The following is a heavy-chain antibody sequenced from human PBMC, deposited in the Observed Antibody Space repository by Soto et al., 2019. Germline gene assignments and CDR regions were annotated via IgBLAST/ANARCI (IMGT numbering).Heavy chain of an antibody. CDR2: IYYSGST. CDR3: ARCGGDCFEFDY. V-gene: IGHV4-31*03. J-gene: IGHJ4*02. D-gene: IGHD2-21*02. Sequence: PSETLSLTCTVSGGSISSGGYYWSWIRQHPGKGLERIGYIYYSGSTYYNPSLKSRVAISVDTSKNQFSMKLSSVTAAYTAVYYCARCGGDCFEFDYWGQGTLVTVSS. CDR1: GGSISSGGYY.